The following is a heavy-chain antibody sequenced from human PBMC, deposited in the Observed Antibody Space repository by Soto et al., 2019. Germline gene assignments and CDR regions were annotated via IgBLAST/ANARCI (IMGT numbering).Heavy chain of an antibody. CDR1: GYTFSNYG. CDR2: VSAYNRNT. Sequence: ASVKVSCKASGYTFSNYGIAWVRQAPGQGLEWMGWVSAYNRNTNYAQKFQGRVTMTRDTSASTAYMELSSLRSEDTAVYYCARVGPPADPWGQGTLVTVS. V-gene: IGHV1-18*04. CDR3: ARVGPPADP. J-gene: IGHJ5*02.